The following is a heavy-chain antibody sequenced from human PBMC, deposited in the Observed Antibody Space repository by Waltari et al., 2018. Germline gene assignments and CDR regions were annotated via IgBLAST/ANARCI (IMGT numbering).Heavy chain of an antibody. J-gene: IGHJ2*01. Sequence: QVQLQESGPGLVKPSQTLSLTCTVSGGSISSGDYYWSWLLQPPGKGLEWIGYIYYSGSTYYHPSLRVRVTISVDTSTNQFSLKLSSVTAADTAVYYCARARIAAAGTVWYFDLWGRGTLVIVSS. V-gene: IGHV4-30-4*08. D-gene: IGHD6-13*01. CDR2: IYYSGST. CDR1: GGSISSGDYY. CDR3: ARARIAAAGTVWYFDL.